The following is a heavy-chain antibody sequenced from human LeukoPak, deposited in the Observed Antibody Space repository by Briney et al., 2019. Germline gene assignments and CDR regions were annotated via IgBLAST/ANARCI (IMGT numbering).Heavy chain of an antibody. Sequence: GGSLRLSCAASGFTFSSYSMNWVRQAPGKGLEWVSSISSSSSHIYYADPVKGRFTISRDNAKNSLYLQMNSLRAEDTAVYYCARDEDYVWGSYRLDYWGQGTLVTVSS. CDR2: ISSSSSHI. CDR3: ARDEDYVWGSYRLDY. D-gene: IGHD3-16*02. J-gene: IGHJ4*02. V-gene: IGHV3-21*01. CDR1: GFTFSSYS.